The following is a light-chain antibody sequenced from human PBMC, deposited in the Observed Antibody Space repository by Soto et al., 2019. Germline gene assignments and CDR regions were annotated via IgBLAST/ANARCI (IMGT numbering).Light chain of an antibody. V-gene: IGKV1-5*01. CDR3: QQYNSYSPT. CDR1: QSISSW. J-gene: IGKJ1*01. Sequence: DIQMTQSPSTLSASVGDRVTITCRASQSISSWLAWYQQKPGKAPKLLIYDASSLESGVPSRFSGSGSGTEFTLTISSLQPDDFAIYYCQQYNSYSPTFGQGTKVDIK. CDR2: DAS.